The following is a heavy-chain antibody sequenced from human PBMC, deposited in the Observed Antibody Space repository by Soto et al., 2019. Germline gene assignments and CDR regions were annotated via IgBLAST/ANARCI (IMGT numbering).Heavy chain of an antibody. J-gene: IGHJ6*02. CDR3: AKDGASGSYPPCYYFGMDV. CDR1: GFTFSSYA. V-gene: IGHV3-23*01. Sequence: EVQLLESGGGLVQPGGSLRLSCAASGFTFSSYAMSWVRQAPGKGLEWVSSISGSGGNAYYADSVKGRFSISRDNSKNTLRLQMNSLRADDTAVYYCAKDGASGSYPPCYYFGMDVWGQGTTVTVSS. D-gene: IGHD1-26*01. CDR2: ISGSGGNA.